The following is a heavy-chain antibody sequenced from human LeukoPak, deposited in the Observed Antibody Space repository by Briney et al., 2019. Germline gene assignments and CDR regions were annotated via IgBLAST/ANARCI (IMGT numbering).Heavy chain of an antibody. CDR2: IRSDGRNK. CDR1: GFTFSSYG. D-gene: IGHD3-16*01. CDR3: AKLKINYYYYMDV. J-gene: IGHJ6*03. V-gene: IGHV3-30*02. Sequence: GGSLRLSCAASGFTFSSYGMQFSSYGMNWDRPALGQGLEWVAFIRSDGRNKYYADSVKGRLTTSRDNTKNMLYLQMNSLRAEDTAVYYCAKLKINYYYYMDVWGKGTTVIVSS.